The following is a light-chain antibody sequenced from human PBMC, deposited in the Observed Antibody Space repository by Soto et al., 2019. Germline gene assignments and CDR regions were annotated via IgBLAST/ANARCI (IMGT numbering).Light chain of an antibody. CDR2: DAS. Sequence: EIVLTQSPATLSLSPGERATLSCGASQSVSSSYLAWYQQKPGLAPRLLTYDASSRATGIPDRFSGSGSGTDFTLTISRLEPEDFAVYYCQQYGSSGFTFGPGTKVDIK. J-gene: IGKJ3*01. V-gene: IGKV3D-20*01. CDR1: QSVSSSY. CDR3: QQYGSSGFT.